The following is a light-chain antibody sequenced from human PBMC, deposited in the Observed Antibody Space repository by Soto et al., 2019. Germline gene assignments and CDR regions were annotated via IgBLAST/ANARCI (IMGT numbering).Light chain of an antibody. CDR1: SSDVGGYNY. J-gene: IGLJ2*01. V-gene: IGLV2-8*01. CDR3: SSFSGSLYVI. CDR2: EVN. Sequence: QSALTQPPSASGSPGQSVTISCTGTSSDVGGYNYVSWYQQHPGKAPKLMIYEVNERPSGVPDRFSGSKSGNTASLTVSGLQAEDESNYCCSSFSGSLYVIFGGWTKLTVL.